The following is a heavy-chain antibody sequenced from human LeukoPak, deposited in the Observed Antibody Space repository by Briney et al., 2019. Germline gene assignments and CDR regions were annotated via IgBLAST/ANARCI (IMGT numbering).Heavy chain of an antibody. V-gene: IGHV4-34*01. CDR2: INHSGST. J-gene: IGHJ6*02. CDR3: ARERMIGHYYYGMDV. Sequence: PSETLSLTCAVYGGSFSGYYWSWIRQPPGKGLEWIGEINHSGSTNYNPSLKSRVTISVDTSKNQFSLKLSSVTAADTAVYYCARERMIGHYYYGMDVWGQGTTVTVSS. CDR1: GGSFSGYY. D-gene: IGHD2/OR15-2a*01.